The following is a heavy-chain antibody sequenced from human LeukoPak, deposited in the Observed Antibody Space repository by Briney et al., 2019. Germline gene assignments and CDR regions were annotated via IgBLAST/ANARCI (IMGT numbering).Heavy chain of an antibody. Sequence: ASVKVSCKASGYTFTSYGICWVRQAPGQGLEWMGWISAYNGNTNYAQKLQGRVTMTTDTSTSTAYMELRSLRSDDTAVYYCARESPLRYFDDDAFDIWGQGTMVTVSS. J-gene: IGHJ3*02. D-gene: IGHD3-9*01. CDR1: GYTFTSYG. CDR3: ARESPLRYFDDDAFDI. V-gene: IGHV1-18*01. CDR2: ISAYNGNT.